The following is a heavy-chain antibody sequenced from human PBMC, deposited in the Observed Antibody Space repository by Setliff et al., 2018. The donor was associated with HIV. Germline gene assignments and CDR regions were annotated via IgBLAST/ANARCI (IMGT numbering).Heavy chain of an antibody. J-gene: IGHJ6*02. V-gene: IGHV1-2*02. CDR3: AGNHCSDSGCYESYYYGIDV. D-gene: IGHD2-15*01. CDR2: VNLNSGGR. Sequence: ASVKVSCKPSRYTFIHYYVHLVRQAPGHGLEWMGWVNLNSGGRNYAQKFQGRVTVTRDTSISTAYMELRGLTSDDTDVYYCAGNHCSDSGCYESYYYGIDVWGQGTTVTVSS. CDR1: RYTFIHYY.